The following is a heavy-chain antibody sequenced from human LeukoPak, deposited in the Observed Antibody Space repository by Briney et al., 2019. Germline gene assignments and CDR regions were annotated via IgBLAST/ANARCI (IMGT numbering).Heavy chain of an antibody. CDR3: AKDSVVATSMEALGAFDI. CDR2: VLYGGIT. D-gene: IGHD2-21*02. J-gene: IGHJ3*02. V-gene: IGHV4-59*02. Sequence: SETLSLTCTVSGASVSSDTLSWIRQPPGKGLEWIGSVLYGGITNYNPSLKSRDAISVDTSKKQCSLNLTSVTAADTARYFCAKDSVVATSMEALGAFDIWGQGTTVTVSS. CDR1: GASVSSDT.